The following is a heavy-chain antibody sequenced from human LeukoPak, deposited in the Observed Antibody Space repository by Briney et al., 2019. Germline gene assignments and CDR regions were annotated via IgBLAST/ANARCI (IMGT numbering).Heavy chain of an antibody. D-gene: IGHD6-13*01. V-gene: IGHV3-53*01. CDR2: IYAGGST. J-gene: IGHJ6*04. Sequence: GGSLRLSCAASGFTVSSNYMSWVRQAPGKGLEWVSIIYAGGSTHYADSVKGRFTLSRDNSKNTLYLQMNSLRAEDTAVYYCARVITAAALYYYYGMDVWGKGTTVTVSS. CDR3: ARVITAAALYYYYGMDV. CDR1: GFTVSSNY.